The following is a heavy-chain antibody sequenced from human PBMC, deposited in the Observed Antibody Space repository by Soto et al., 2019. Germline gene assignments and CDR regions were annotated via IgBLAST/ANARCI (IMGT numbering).Heavy chain of an antibody. D-gene: IGHD4-17*01. CDR2: IIPIFGTA. Sequence: ASVKVSCAACGGRLSSYAISWVRQAPGQGLEWMGGIIPIFGTANYAQKFQGRVTITADESTSTAYMELSSLRSEDTAVYYCARDDYGDYDYYYGMDVWGQGTTVTVSS. CDR3: ARDDYGDYDYYYGMDV. CDR1: GGRLSSYA. J-gene: IGHJ6*02. V-gene: IGHV1-69*13.